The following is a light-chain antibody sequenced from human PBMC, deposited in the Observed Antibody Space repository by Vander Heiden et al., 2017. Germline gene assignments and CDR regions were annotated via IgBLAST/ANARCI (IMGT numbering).Light chain of an antibody. CDR1: SLRRYY. V-gene: IGLV3-19*01. J-gene: IGLJ3*02. Sequence: SSELTQYPAVSVALGQTVRITCQGDSLRRYYASWYRQKPGQAPVLVIYGKSSRPSGIPDRFSGSSSGNTASLTIAGAQAEDEADYYCNSRDNSGNHWVFGGGTKLTVL. CDR3: NSRDNSGNHWV. CDR2: GKS.